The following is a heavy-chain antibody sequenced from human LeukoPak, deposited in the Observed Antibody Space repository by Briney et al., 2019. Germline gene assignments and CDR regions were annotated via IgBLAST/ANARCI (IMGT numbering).Heavy chain of an antibody. Sequence: YPSETLSLTCTVYGESFNVYFWSWIRQPPVKGLEWIGEINHIGRTNSDPSVKSRVTMSIDTSKNQFSLKLTSVSAADTAVYYCASGYEGYLDYWGQGTLVTVSS. V-gene: IGHV4-34*01. J-gene: IGHJ4*02. CDR2: INHIGRT. D-gene: IGHD3-3*01. CDR3: ASGYEGYLDY. CDR1: GESFNVYF.